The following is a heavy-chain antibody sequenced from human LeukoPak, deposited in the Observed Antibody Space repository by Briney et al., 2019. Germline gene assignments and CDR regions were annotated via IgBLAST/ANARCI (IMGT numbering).Heavy chain of an antibody. Sequence: GGSLRLSCTASGFTFGDYAMSWFRQAPGKGLEWVGFIRSKAYGGTTEYAASVKGRFTISRGDSKSIAYLQMNSLKTEDIAVYYCTRVVRWLQPDYWGQGTLVTVSS. J-gene: IGHJ4*02. D-gene: IGHD5-24*01. CDR3: TRVVRWLQPDY. CDR1: GFTFGDYA. V-gene: IGHV3-49*03. CDR2: IRSKAYGGTT.